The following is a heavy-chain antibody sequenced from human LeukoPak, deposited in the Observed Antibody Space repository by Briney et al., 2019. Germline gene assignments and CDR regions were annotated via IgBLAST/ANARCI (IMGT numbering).Heavy chain of an antibody. CDR3: ARREWMGAYNWFDP. D-gene: IGHD3-3*01. Sequence: PSETLSLTCTVSGGSISSNYWSWIQQPPGKGLEWIGYIYYSGSTNYNPSLKSRVTISVDTSKNQFSLKLSSVTAADTAVYYCARREWMGAYNWFDPWGQGTLLTVSS. J-gene: IGHJ5*02. V-gene: IGHV4-59*01. CDR1: GGSISSNY. CDR2: IYYSGST.